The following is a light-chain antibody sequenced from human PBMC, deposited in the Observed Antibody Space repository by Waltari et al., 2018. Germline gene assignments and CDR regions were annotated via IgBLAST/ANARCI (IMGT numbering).Light chain of an antibody. CDR2: DNT. V-gene: IGLV1-40*01. CDR3: QSYDSSLSGVV. J-gene: IGLJ2*01. Sequence: QSVLTQPPSVSGAPGQRVTISCTGSSPNIGAGYDVHWYQQLPGTAPKLRMYDNTNRPSGVPDRFSGSKSGTSASLAITGLQAEDEADYYCQSYDSSLSGVVFGGGTKLTVL. CDR1: SPNIGAGYD.